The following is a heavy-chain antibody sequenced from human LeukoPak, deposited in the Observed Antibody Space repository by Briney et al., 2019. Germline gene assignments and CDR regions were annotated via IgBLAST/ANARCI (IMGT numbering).Heavy chain of an antibody. CDR1: GYTFTSYD. V-gene: IGHV1-8*01. CDR2: MNPNSGNT. Sequence: GASVKVSCKASGYTFTSYDINWVRQATGQGLGWMGWMNPNSGNTGYAQKFQGRVTMTRNTSISTAYMELSSLRSEDTAVYYCARGGNYYYGMDVWGQGTTVTVSS. D-gene: IGHD1-14*01. J-gene: IGHJ6*02. CDR3: ARGGNYYYGMDV.